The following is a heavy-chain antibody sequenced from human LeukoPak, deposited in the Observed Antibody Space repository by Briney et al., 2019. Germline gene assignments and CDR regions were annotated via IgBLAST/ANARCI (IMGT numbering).Heavy chain of an antibody. Sequence: GGSLRLSCAASGFTFDDYAMHWVRQAPGKGLEWVSGISWNSGSIGYADSVKGRLTISRDNAKNSLYLQMNSLRAEDTALYYCAKDIGSIAVAGTIDYWGQGTLVTVSS. D-gene: IGHD6-19*01. J-gene: IGHJ4*02. CDR1: GFTFDDYA. CDR3: AKDIGSIAVAGTIDY. V-gene: IGHV3-9*01. CDR2: ISWNSGSI.